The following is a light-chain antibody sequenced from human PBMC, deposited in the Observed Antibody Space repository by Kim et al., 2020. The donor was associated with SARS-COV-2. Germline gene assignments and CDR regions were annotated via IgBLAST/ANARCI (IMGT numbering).Light chain of an antibody. CDR2: GAS. CDR1: QSVSSSY. J-gene: IGKJ1*01. Sequence: LPPGERATLSCRASQSVSSSYLAWYQQKPGQAPRLLIYGASRATGIPDRFSGSGSGTDFTLTISRLEPEDIAVYYCQQYGSSPRTFGQGTKVDIK. CDR3: QQYGSSPRT. V-gene: IGKV3-20*01.